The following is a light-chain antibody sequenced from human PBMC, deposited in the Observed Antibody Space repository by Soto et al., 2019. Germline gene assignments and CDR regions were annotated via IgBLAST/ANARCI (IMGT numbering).Light chain of an antibody. J-gene: IGLJ2*01. V-gene: IGLV2-14*01. CDR2: EVN. CDR3: SSATNTDTLVV. Sequence: QSALTQPASVSGSPGQSITISCTGTSSDIASYKFVSWFQHHPGKAPKLLIYEVNNQPSGISNRFSGSKSGNTASLTISGLQPEDEANYFCSSATNTDTLVVFGGRTKLTVL. CDR1: SSDIASYKF.